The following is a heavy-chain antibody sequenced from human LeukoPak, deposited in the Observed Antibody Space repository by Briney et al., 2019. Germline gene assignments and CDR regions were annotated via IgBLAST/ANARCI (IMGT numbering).Heavy chain of an antibody. Sequence: GGSLRLSCAASGFTFSTFWMSWVRQAPGKGLEWVANIKEDGSEKYYVDSMKGRFTVSRDNAKNSLYLQMDSLRAEDTAVYYCARGGTFVSDYWGQGTLVTVSS. CDR3: ARGGTFVSDY. D-gene: IGHD1-1*01. CDR1: GFTFSTFW. J-gene: IGHJ4*02. V-gene: IGHV3-7*01. CDR2: IKEDGSEK.